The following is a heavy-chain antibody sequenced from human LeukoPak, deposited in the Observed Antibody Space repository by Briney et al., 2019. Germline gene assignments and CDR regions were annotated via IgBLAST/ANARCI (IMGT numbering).Heavy chain of an antibody. CDR2: ISGSSNYI. CDR1: GFTFSSYT. D-gene: IGHD2-15*01. J-gene: IGHJ4*02. Sequence: GSLRLSCAASGFTFSSYTMNWVRQAPGKGLEWVSSISGSSNYIYYADSVKGRFTISRDNAKNSLYLQMNSLRVEDTAVYYCARKDTLDYWGQGTLVTVSS. V-gene: IGHV3-21*04. CDR3: ARKDTLDY.